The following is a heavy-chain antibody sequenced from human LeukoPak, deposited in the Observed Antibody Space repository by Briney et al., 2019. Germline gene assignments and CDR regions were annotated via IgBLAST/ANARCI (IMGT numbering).Heavy chain of an antibody. Sequence: PGGSLRLSCAASGVTLSNAWMSCGRQAPGKGLEWVGGIKSKTDGGTTAYAAPVKGRFTISRDDSKNTLYLQMNSLKTEDTAVYYCTTDPNYYGSGSYLDYWGQGTLVTVSS. D-gene: IGHD3-10*01. CDR2: IKSKTDGGTT. J-gene: IGHJ4*02. V-gene: IGHV3-15*01. CDR3: TTDPNYYGSGSYLDY. CDR1: GVTLSNAW.